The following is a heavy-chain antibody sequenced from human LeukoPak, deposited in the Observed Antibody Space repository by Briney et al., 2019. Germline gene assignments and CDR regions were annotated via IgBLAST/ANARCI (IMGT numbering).Heavy chain of an antibody. CDR1: GFTFSSYW. J-gene: IGHJ4*02. Sequence: PGGSLRLSCAASGFTFSSYWMSWVRQAPGKGLEWVAFIRYDGSNKYYADSVKGRFTISRDDSKNTLYLQMNSLRAEDTAVYYCASPSSSSWYPEGYWGQGTLVTVSS. CDR2: IRYDGSNK. CDR3: ASPSSSSWYPEGY. V-gene: IGHV3-30*02. D-gene: IGHD6-13*01.